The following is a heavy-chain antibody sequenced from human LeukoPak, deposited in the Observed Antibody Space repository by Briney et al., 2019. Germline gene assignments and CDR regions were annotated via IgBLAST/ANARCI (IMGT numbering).Heavy chain of an antibody. Sequence: SSETLSLTCTVSGGSISSGSYYWSWIRQPAGKGLEWIGRIYTSGSTNYNPSLKSRVTISVDTSKNQFSLKLSSVTAADTAVYYCARGGYCGGDCYFYYWGQGTLVTVSS. CDR2: IYTSGST. V-gene: IGHV4-61*02. CDR1: GGSISSGSYY. J-gene: IGHJ4*02. CDR3: ARGGYCGGDCYFYY. D-gene: IGHD2-21*02.